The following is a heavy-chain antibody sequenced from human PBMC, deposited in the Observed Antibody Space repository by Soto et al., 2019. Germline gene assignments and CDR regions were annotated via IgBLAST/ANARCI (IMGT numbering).Heavy chain of an antibody. D-gene: IGHD3-10*01. Sequence: EVQLVQSGAEVKKPGESLKISCKGSGYSFTAYWIGWVRQMPGKGLEWVGIIYPDDSDTRYSPSFQGQVTISVDKSISTASLQWSSLKASDTATYYCARQGRGFIISLSGMDVWGQGTTVTVSS. CDR1: GYSFTAYW. CDR3: ARQGRGFIISLSGMDV. CDR2: IYPDDSDT. J-gene: IGHJ6*02. V-gene: IGHV5-51*01.